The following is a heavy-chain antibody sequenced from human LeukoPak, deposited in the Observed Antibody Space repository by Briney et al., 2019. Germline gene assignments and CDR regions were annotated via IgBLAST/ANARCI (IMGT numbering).Heavy chain of an antibody. V-gene: IGHV1-8*01. CDR2: MNPNSGNT. CDR1: GYTLTAHD. D-gene: IGHD3-9*01. Sequence: ASVKFSCKASGYTLTAHDINWERQATGQGLEWMGWMNPNSGNTGFGQNFKGRVTMTRDTSTSTAYMELSSLRSEDTAVYYCARGFDVLTGHSYAYYYYYGLDIWGQGTTVIVSS. CDR3: ARGFDVLTGHSYAYYYYYGLDI. J-gene: IGHJ6*02.